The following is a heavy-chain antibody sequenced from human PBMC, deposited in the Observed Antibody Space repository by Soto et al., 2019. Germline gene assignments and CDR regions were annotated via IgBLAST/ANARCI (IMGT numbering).Heavy chain of an antibody. Sequence: GGSLRLSCAASGFPFNIFHMHWVRQAPGKGLEWVALLSYDGTNEFYADSVKGRFTISRDNSRNTLYLQMNGLRADDTAMYYCARHRDSGSYNYLDHWGQGTLVTVSS. CDR1: GFPFNIFH. D-gene: IGHD1-26*01. J-gene: IGHJ4*02. V-gene: IGHV3-30-3*01. CDR3: ARHRDSGSYNYLDH. CDR2: LSYDGTNE.